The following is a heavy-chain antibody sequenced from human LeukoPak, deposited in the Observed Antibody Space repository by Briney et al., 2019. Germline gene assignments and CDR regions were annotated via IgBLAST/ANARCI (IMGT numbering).Heavy chain of an antibody. Sequence: PGGSLRLSCAASGFTFSSYAMSWVRQAPGKGLEWVSAISGSGGSTYYADSVKGRFTTSRDNSKNTLYLQMNSLRAEDTAVYYCAKVDAAGTYYFDYWGQGTLVTVSS. CDR1: GFTFSSYA. V-gene: IGHV3-23*01. J-gene: IGHJ4*02. CDR3: AKVDAAGTYYFDY. CDR2: ISGSGGST. D-gene: IGHD6-13*01.